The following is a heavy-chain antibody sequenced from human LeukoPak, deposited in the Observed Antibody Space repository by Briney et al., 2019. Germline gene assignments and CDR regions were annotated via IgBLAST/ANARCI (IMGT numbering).Heavy chain of an antibody. Sequence: GGSLRLSCAVSGFTFSNYDMTWVRQAPGKGLEWVSAIDSGATNTYYADFVKGRFTISRDNSRNTLYLQMNSLRAEDTAVYYCAYPSSGWYTYWGQGTLVTVSS. V-gene: IGHV3-23*05. CDR1: GFTFSNYD. J-gene: IGHJ4*02. CDR3: AYPSSGWYTY. CDR2: IDSGATNT. D-gene: IGHD6-19*01.